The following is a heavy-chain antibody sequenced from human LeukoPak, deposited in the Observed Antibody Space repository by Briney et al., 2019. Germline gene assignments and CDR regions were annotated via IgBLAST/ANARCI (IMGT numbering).Heavy chain of an antibody. CDR2: MNPNSGNT. V-gene: IGHV1-8*03. CDR1: GYTFTSYD. J-gene: IGHJ5*02. Sequence: VASVKVSCKASGYTFTSYDINWVRQATGQGLEWMGWMNPNSGNTGYAQKFQGRVTITRNTSISTAYMELSSLRSEDTAVYYCASSFSVWEMIVGATQSWFDPWGQGTLVTVSS. D-gene: IGHD1-26*01. CDR3: ASSFSVWEMIVGATQSWFDP.